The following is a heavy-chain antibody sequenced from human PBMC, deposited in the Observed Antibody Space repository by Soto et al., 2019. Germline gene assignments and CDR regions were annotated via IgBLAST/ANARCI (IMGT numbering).Heavy chain of an antibody. D-gene: IGHD3-3*01. J-gene: IGHJ4*02. CDR3: AREFGVVIRYYFDY. V-gene: IGHV4-34*01. CDR2: INHSGST. CDR1: GGSFSGYY. Sequence: PSETLSLTCAVYGGSFSGYYWSWIRQPPGKGLEWIGEINHSGSTNYNPSLKSRVTISVDTSKNQFSLKLSSVTAADTAVYYCAREFGVVIRYYFDYWGQGTLVTVS.